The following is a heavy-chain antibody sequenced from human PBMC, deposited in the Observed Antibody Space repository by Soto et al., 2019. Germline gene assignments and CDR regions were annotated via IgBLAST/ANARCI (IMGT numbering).Heavy chain of an antibody. Sequence: EVQLVQAGAEVKKPGESLRISCKGSGYSFTSYWISWVRQMPGKGLEGMGRIDPSDSYTNYSPSFQGHGTISADKSTSNAYLQWSSLKASDAAMYYCARLQAAAGDNALTFDYWGQGTLVTVSS. CDR1: GYSFTSYW. V-gene: IGHV5-10-1*01. D-gene: IGHD6-13*01. J-gene: IGHJ4*02. CDR2: IDPSDSYT. CDR3: ARLQAAAGDNALTFDY.